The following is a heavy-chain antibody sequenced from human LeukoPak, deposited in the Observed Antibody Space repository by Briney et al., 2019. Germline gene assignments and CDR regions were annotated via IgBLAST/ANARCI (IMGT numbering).Heavy chain of an antibody. V-gene: IGHV3-30*14. D-gene: IGHD6-19*01. CDR3: ARVSLAVAGTFYFDY. J-gene: IGHJ4*02. Sequence: GGSLRLSCAASGFTFSSYAMHWVRQAPGKGLEWVAVISYDGSNKYYADSVKGRFTISRDNSKNTLYLQMNSLRAEDTAVYYCARVSLAVAGTFYFDYWGQGTLVTVSS. CDR2: ISYDGSNK. CDR1: GFTFSSYA.